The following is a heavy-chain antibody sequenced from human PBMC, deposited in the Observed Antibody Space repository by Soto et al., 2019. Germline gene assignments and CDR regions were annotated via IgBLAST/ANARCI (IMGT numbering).Heavy chain of an antibody. Sequence: GGSLRLSCAASGFTFNRYWMSWVRQSPGKGLEWVANIKKDGSEQYYVDSVKGRFTVSRDNAKNSLTLQMSGLRAEDTAVYYCARGSTSWYFDFWGQGTLVTVSS. CDR1: GFTFNRYW. D-gene: IGHD2-2*01. V-gene: IGHV3-7*01. J-gene: IGHJ4*02. CDR3: ARGSTSWYFDF. CDR2: IKKDGSEQ.